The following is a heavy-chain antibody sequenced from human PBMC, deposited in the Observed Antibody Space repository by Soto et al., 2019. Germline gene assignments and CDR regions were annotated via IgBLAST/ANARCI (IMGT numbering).Heavy chain of an antibody. J-gene: IGHJ4*02. CDR3: ARLSYSSSSRDGDFDY. D-gene: IGHD6-6*01. V-gene: IGHV4-31*03. CDR1: GGSISSGGYY. Sequence: TLSLTCTVSGGSISSGGYYWSWIRQHPGKGLEWIGYIYYSGSTYYNPSLKSRVTISVDTSKNQFSLKLRSEDTAVYYCARLSYSSSSRDGDFDYWGQGTLVTVSS. CDR2: IYYSGST.